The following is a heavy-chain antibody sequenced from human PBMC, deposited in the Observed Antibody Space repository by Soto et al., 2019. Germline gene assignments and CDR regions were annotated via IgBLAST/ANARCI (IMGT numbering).Heavy chain of an antibody. CDR1: GGTFSGYA. J-gene: IGHJ5*02. V-gene: IGHV1-69*01. D-gene: IGHD2-15*01. CDR3: ARVGPSGGYCSGGSCYWFDP. CDR2: IIPFFGTA. Sequence: QVQLVQSGAEVKKPGSSVKVSCKASGGTFSGYAISGVRQPPGQGFEWLGGIIPFFGTANYAQKFQGRVTITADESTSTAYMELSSLRSEDTAVYYCARVGPSGGYCSGGSCYWFDPWGQGTLVTVSS.